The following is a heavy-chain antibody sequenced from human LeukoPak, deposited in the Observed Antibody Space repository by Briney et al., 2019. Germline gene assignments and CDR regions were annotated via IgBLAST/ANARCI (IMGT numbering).Heavy chain of an antibody. CDR2: IKSKSDGGTT. J-gene: IGHJ4*02. CDR3: TTSNYGDFDY. CDR1: GFTFSNAW. Sequence: GGSLRLSCAASGFTFSNAWLSWVRQAPGKGLEWVGRIKSKSDGGTTEYAAPVKGRFTISRDDSKTTLYLQMNSLKTEDTAVYYCTTSNYGDFDYWGQGTLVTVSS. V-gene: IGHV3-15*01. D-gene: IGHD4-17*01.